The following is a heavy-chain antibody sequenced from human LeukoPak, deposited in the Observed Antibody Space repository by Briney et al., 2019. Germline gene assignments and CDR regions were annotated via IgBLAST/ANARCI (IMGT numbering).Heavy chain of an antibody. V-gene: IGHV1-18*04. CDR2: ISAYNGNT. J-gene: IGHJ3*02. Sequence: ASVKVSCKASGYTFTSYYMHWVRQAPGQGLEWMGWISAYNGNTNYAQKLQGRVTMTTDTSTSTAYMELRSLRSDDTAVYYCARLLAPSDAFDIWGQGTMVTVSS. CDR3: ARLLAPSDAFDI. D-gene: IGHD3-3*02. CDR1: GYTFTSYY.